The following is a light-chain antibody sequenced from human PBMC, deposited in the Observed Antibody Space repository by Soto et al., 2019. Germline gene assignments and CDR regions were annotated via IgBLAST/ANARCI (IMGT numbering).Light chain of an antibody. Sequence: DIEMTKSPSSLSASVGERVTITCRASQSSSSYLKWYQQKPGKAPKLLIYAASSLQSGVPARFSGSGSGTDFALTMSSLQPEDFATYYCEQSYSTPSSFGQGARLGIK. V-gene: IGKV1-39*01. CDR1: QSSSSY. CDR3: EQSYSTPSS. CDR2: AAS. J-gene: IGKJ5*01.